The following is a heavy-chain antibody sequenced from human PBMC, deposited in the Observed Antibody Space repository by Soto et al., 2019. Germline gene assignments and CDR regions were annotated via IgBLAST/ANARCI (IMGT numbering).Heavy chain of an antibody. V-gene: IGHV4-39*02. CDR3: ARFYGNAFDV. CDR1: GGSITTSSYN. D-gene: IGHD3-10*01. Sequence: LPETLSLTCSVSGGSITTSSYNWDWIRQPPGKGLEWIGTIYYDGSTSYNPSLKSQVTISVDTSKNHFALKVNSVTAADTAVYYCARFYGNAFDVWGRGTVVTVSS. CDR2: IYYDGST. J-gene: IGHJ3*01.